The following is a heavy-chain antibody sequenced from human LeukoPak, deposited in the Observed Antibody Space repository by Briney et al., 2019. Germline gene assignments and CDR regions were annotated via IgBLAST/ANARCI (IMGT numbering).Heavy chain of an antibody. D-gene: IGHD3-3*01. V-gene: IGHV4-30-2*01. CDR1: EGSISSGGYY. CDR3: ARVDFWSGSNRMDV. Sequence: PSQTLSLTCTVSEGSISSGGYYWSWIRQPPGQGLEWIGYIYHSGSTYYNPSLKSRLTISVDTSKNQFSLRLTSVTAADTAVYYCARVDFWSGSNRMDVWGKGTTVIVSS. CDR2: IYHSGST. J-gene: IGHJ6*04.